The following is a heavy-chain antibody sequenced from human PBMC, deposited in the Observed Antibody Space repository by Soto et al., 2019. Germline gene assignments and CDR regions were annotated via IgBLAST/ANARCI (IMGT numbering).Heavy chain of an antibody. J-gene: IGHJ4*02. D-gene: IGHD6-6*01. V-gene: IGHV3-30-3*01. CDR1: GFTFSSYA. Sequence: QVQLVESGGGVVQPGRSLRLSCAASGFTFSSYAMHWVRQAPGKGLEWVAVISYDGSNKYYADSVKGRFTISRDNSKNTLYLQMNSLRAEDTAVYYCASPIAALPDYFDYWGQGTLVTVSS. CDR2: ISYDGSNK. CDR3: ASPIAALPDYFDY.